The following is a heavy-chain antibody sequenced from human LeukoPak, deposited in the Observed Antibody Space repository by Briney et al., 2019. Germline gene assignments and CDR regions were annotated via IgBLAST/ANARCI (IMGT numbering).Heavy chain of an antibody. V-gene: IGHV3-23*01. J-gene: IGHJ4*02. CDR3: AKGLRWFGDFYFNFSDY. D-gene: IGHD2-21*02. Sequence: PGGSLRLSCAASGFTFSSYAMSWVRQAPGKGLEWVSAISGSGGNTYFADSVKGRFTISRDNSKNTLYLQMNSLRAEDTAVYYCAKGLRWFGDFYFNFSDYWGQGILVTVSS. CDR2: ISGSGGNT. CDR1: GFTFSSYA.